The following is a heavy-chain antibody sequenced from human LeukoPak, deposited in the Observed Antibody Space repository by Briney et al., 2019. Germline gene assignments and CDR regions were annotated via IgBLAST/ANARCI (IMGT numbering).Heavy chain of an antibody. Sequence: PGGSLRLSCAASGFTFDDYTMHWVRQAPGKGLEWVSLISWDGGSTYYADSVKGRFTISRDNSKNSLYLQMNSLRAEDTAVYYCARLGEQLTFDYWGQGTLVTVSS. D-gene: IGHD6-13*01. CDR3: ARLGEQLTFDY. CDR2: ISWDGGST. J-gene: IGHJ4*02. V-gene: IGHV3-43*01. CDR1: GFTFDDYT.